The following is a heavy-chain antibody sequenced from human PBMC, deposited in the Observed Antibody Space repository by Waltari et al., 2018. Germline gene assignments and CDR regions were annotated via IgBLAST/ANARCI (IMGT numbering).Heavy chain of an antibody. CDR1: GVTCSSYT. Sequence: EVQLVGSGGGLVKPGGALRLSCAASGVTCSSYTRKWVRQAPGKGLEWVSSISSGSSYIYYADSVKGRFTISRDNAKNSLYLQMNSLRVEDTAVYYCAREWGVMVGTAGFYFDYWGQGALVTVSS. J-gene: IGHJ4*02. CDR2: ISSGSSYI. CDR3: AREWGVMVGTAGFYFDY. D-gene: IGHD2-15*01. V-gene: IGHV3-21*01.